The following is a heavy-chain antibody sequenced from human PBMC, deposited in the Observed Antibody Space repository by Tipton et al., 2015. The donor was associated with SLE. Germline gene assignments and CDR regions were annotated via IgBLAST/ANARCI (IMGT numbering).Heavy chain of an antibody. J-gene: IGHJ3*02. CDR3: AREGFYPDAFDI. Sequence: SLRLSCAASGFNFSNYAMTWVRQAPGKGLEWVASISSTDKTFYADSVKGRFTVSRDNSKNTLYLQMNSLRAEDTAVYYCAREGFYPDAFDIWGQGTMVTVSS. V-gene: IGHV3-23*01. CDR1: GFNFSNYA. CDR2: ISSTDKT.